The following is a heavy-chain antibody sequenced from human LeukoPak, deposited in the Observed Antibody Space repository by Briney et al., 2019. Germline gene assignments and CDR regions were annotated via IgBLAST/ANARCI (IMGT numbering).Heavy chain of an antibody. CDR1: GFTFSSYA. V-gene: IGHV3-30*04. D-gene: IGHD6-19*01. CDR3: ASGWVEVAGLDY. Sequence: GGSLRLSCAASGFTFSSYAMHWVRQAPGKGLEWVAVISYDGSNKYYADSVKGRFTISRDNSKNTLYLQMNSLRAEDTAVYYCASGWVEVAGLDYWGQGTLVTVSS. CDR2: ISYDGSNK. J-gene: IGHJ4*02.